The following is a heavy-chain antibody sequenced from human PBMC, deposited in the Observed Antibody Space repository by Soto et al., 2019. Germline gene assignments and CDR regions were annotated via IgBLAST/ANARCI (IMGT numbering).Heavy chain of an antibody. CDR1: GFTFNSYG. J-gene: IGHJ4*02. CDR2: IWYDGSNK. D-gene: IGHD6-19*01. CDR3: ARESLAIAVAGTGVYYFDY. Sequence: QVQVVESGGGVVQPGRSLRLSCAASGFTFNSYGMHWVRQAPGKGLEWVAVIWYDGSNKYYADSVKGRFTISRDNSKNTVYLQMNSLRTDDTAVYYCARESLAIAVAGTGVYYFDYWGQGTLVTVSS. V-gene: IGHV3-33*01.